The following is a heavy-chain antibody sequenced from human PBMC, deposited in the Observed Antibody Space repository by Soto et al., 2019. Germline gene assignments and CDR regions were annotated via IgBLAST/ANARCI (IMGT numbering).Heavy chain of an antibody. CDR3: ARGLLGYCSSTSCYSGFDY. J-gene: IGHJ4*02. V-gene: IGHV1-18*01. D-gene: IGHD2-2*02. CDR2: ISAYNGNT. CDR1: GYTFTSYG. Sequence: ASVKVSCKASGYTFTSYGISWVRQAPGQGLEWMGWISAYNGNTNYAQKLQGRVTMTTDTPTSTAYMELRSLRSDDTAVYYCARGLLGYCSSTSCYSGFDYWGQGTLVTVSS.